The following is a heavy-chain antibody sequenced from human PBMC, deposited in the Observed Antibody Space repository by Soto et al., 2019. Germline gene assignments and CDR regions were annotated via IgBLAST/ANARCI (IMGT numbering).Heavy chain of an antibody. CDR3: ARETYYYDSSGYYEPRAFDI. Sequence: PGGSLRLSCAASGFTFSSYGMHWVRQAPGKGLEWVAVISYDGSNKYYADSVKGRFTISRDNSKNTLYLQMNSLRAEDTAVYYCARETYYYDSSGYYEPRAFDIWGQGTMVTVSS. V-gene: IGHV3-30*03. CDR1: GFTFSSYG. D-gene: IGHD3-22*01. CDR2: ISYDGSNK. J-gene: IGHJ3*02.